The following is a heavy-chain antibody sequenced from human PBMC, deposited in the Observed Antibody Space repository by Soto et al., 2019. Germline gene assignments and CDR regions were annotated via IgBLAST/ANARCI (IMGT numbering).Heavy chain of an antibody. CDR2: ISAYNGNT. Sequence: ASVKVSCKASGYTFTSYGISWVRQAPGHGLEWMGWISAYNGNTNYAQKLQGRVTMTTDTSTSTAYMELRSLRSDDTAVYYCARPPYDSSGYYYDYWGQGTLVTVSS. CDR3: ARPPYDSSGYYYDY. V-gene: IGHV1-18*01. CDR1: GYTFTSYG. D-gene: IGHD3-22*01. J-gene: IGHJ4*02.